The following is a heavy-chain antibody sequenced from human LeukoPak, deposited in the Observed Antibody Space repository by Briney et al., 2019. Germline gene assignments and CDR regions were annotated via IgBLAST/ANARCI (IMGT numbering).Heavy chain of an antibody. V-gene: IGHV3-9*01. J-gene: IGHJ2*01. D-gene: IGHD6-19*01. Sequence: PGRSLRLSCAASGFTFDDYAMHWVRQAPGKGLEWVSGISWNSGSIGYADSVKGRFTISRDNAKNSLYLQMNSLRAEDTALYYCAKDIAPLAGMWVRNWYFDLWGRGTLVTVSS. CDR3: AKDIAPLAGMWVRNWYFDL. CDR1: GFTFDDYA. CDR2: ISWNSGSI.